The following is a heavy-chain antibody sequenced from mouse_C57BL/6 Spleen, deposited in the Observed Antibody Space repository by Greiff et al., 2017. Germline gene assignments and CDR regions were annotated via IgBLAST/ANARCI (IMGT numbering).Heavy chain of an antibody. CDR3: ARGRNDGNYVLSFDY. CDR1: GFNIKNTY. V-gene: IGHV14-3*01. Sequence: VQLQQSVAELVRPGASVKLSCTASGFNIKNTYMHWVKQRPEQGLEWIGRIDPANGNTKYAPKFQGKATITADTSSNTAYLQLSSLTSEDTAIYYCARGRNDGNYVLSFDYWGQGTTLTVSS. CDR2: IDPANGNT. D-gene: IGHD2-3*01. J-gene: IGHJ2*01.